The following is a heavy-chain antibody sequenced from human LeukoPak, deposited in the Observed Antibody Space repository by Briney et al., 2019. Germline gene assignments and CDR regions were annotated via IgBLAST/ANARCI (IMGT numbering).Heavy chain of an antibody. D-gene: IGHD3-10*01. CDR2: IRYDGSNK. J-gene: IGHJ4*02. CDR3: AKDPGSALWFGDHAGFDY. Sequence: GGSLRLSXAASGFTFSSYGMHWVSQAPGKGLEWVAFIRYDGSNKYYADSVKGRFTISRDNSKNTLYLQMNSLRAEDTAVYYCAKDPGSALWFGDHAGFDYWGQGTLVTVSS. V-gene: IGHV3-30*02. CDR1: GFTFSSYG.